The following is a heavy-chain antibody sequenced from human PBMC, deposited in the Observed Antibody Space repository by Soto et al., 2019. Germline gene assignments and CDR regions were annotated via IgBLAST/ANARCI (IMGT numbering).Heavy chain of an antibody. CDR3: ARDQLGLDPFDY. Sequence: PSETLSLTCTVSGGSISSYYWSWIRQPPGKGLEWIGYIYYSGSTNYNPSLKSRVTISVDTSKNQLSLKLSSVTAADTAVYYCARDQLGLDPFDYWGQGTLVTVSS. CDR1: GGSISSYY. D-gene: IGHD1-1*01. J-gene: IGHJ4*02. V-gene: IGHV4-59*01. CDR2: IYYSGST.